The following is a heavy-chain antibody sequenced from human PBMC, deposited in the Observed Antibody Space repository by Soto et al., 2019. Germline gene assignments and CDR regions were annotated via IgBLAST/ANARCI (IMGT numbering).Heavy chain of an antibody. CDR3: TTDRGYSGSRFDY. D-gene: IGHD1-26*01. Sequence: SGYTITKLSLHWVRQAPGKGLEWMGNFDPEDDETTYAQKFQGRVTMTEDTSTDTAYMELSSLRSEDTALYYCTTDRGYSGSRFDYWGQGTLVTVSS. J-gene: IGHJ4*02. V-gene: IGHV1-24*01. CDR2: FDPEDDET. CDR1: GYTITKLS.